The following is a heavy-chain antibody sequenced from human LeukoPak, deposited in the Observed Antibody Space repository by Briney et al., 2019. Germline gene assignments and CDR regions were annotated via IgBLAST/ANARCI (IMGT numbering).Heavy chain of an antibody. J-gene: IGHJ4*02. CDR2: IYYSGSI. D-gene: IGHD1-26*01. V-gene: IGHV4-39*07. CDR3: ARERREQLLPPYTRLVTYFDY. Sequence: PSETLSLTCTVSGGSISSSSYYWGWIRQPPGKGLEWIGSIYYSGSIYYNPSLKSRVTISVDTSKNQLSLKLRSVTAADTAVYYCARERREQLLPPYTRLVTYFDYWGQGTLVTVSS. CDR1: GGSISSSSYY.